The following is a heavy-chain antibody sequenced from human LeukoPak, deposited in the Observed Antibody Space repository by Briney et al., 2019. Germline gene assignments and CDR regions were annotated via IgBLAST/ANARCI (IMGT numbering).Heavy chain of an antibody. Sequence: SGPTLVKPTQTLTLTCTFSGFSLSTSGVGVGWIRQPPGKALERLALIYWDDDMRYSPSLKSRLTITKDTSKNQVVLTMTNMGPVDTATYYCAHRRGGSGKYYFDYWGQGTLVTVSS. CDR1: GFSLSTSGVG. CDR2: IYWDDDM. J-gene: IGHJ4*02. V-gene: IGHV2-5*02. D-gene: IGHD3-10*01. CDR3: AHRRGGSGKYYFDY.